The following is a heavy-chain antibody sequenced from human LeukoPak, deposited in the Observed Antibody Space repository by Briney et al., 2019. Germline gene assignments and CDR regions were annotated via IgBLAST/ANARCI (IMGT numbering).Heavy chain of an antibody. J-gene: IGHJ4*02. CDR3: ARDLSRYFDY. Sequence: GGPLRLSCAASGFTFSSYGMHWVRQAPGKGLEWVAVIWYGGSNKYYADSVKGRFTISRDNSKNTLYLQMNSLRAEDTAVYYCARDLSRYFDYWGQGTLVTVSS. V-gene: IGHV3-33*01. CDR1: GFTFSSYG. CDR2: IWYGGSNK.